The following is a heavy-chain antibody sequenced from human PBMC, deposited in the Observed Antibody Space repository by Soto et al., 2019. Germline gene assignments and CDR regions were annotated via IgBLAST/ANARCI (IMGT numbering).Heavy chain of an antibody. D-gene: IGHD1-26*01. CDR3: AKDVKKAELDYHLDY. CDR1: EFTFSHYG. Sequence: QVQLVESGGGVVQPGRSLRLSCVASEFTFSHYGMHWVRQGLGKGLEWVAVISYDGSDKYYADSVKGRFTISRDNSKNTLYLQMYSLRAEDTGVYYCAKDVKKAELDYHLDYWGQGTLVTVSS. CDR2: ISYDGSDK. J-gene: IGHJ4*02. V-gene: IGHV3-30*18.